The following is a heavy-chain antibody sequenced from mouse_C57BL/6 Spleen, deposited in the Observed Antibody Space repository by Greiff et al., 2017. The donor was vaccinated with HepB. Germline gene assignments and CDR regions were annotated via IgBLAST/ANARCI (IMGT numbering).Heavy chain of an antibody. V-gene: IGHV1-80*01. J-gene: IGHJ4*01. CDR3: ARPRPVDSSGYGYAMDY. Sequence: QVQLKESGAELVKPGASVKISCKASGYAFSSYWMNWVKQRPGKGLEWIGQIYPGDGDTNYNGKFKGKATLTADKSSSTAYMQLSSLTSEDSAVYFCARPRPVDSSGYGYAMDYWGQGTSVTVSS. CDR1: GYAFSSYW. CDR2: IYPGDGDT. D-gene: IGHD3-2*02.